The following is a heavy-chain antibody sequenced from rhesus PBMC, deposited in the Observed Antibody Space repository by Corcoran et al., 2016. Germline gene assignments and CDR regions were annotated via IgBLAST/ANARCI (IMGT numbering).Heavy chain of an antibody. CDR1: GYSISRGYY. Sequence: QVQLQESGPGLVKPSETLSLTCAVSGYSISRGYYWSWIPPPPGKGLEWIGYITYSGSTNYNPSLKSRVTISRDTSKNQFSLKLSSVTAADTAVYYCARDLESSLDVWGRGVLVTVSS. CDR2: ITYSGST. V-gene: IGHV4-122*02. J-gene: IGHJ5-2*02. CDR3: ARDLESSLDV.